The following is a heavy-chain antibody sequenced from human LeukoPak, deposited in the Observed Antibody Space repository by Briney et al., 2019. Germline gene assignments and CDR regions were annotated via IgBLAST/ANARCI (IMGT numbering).Heavy chain of an antibody. J-gene: IGHJ4*02. V-gene: IGHV4-38-2*01. CDR2: IYHSGNT. CDR3: AGIYCSGGSCYFDY. CDR1: GYSISSAYY. D-gene: IGHD2-15*01. Sequence: SETLSLTCAVSGYSISSAYYWGWIRQPPGKGLEWIGTIYHSGNTYYNPSLKSRVTISVDTSKNQFSLKVSSVTAADTAVYYCAGIYCSGGSCYFDYWGQGTLVTVSS.